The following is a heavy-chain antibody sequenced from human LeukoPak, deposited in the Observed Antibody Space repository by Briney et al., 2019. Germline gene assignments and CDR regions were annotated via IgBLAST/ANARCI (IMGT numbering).Heavy chain of an antibody. CDR1: GDSINNYY. CDR3: ARLSHPSGKNWFFDY. D-gene: IGHD3-9*01. V-gene: IGHV4-59*01. J-gene: IGHJ4*02. Sequence: SETLSLTCTVSGDSINNYYWTWIRQPPGKELEWLGYIFFTRSTKYNPSLKSRLSISVDTSKNQFSLKVTSMTAADTAVYYCARLSHPSGKNWFFDYWGQGTLVTVFS. CDR2: IFFTRST.